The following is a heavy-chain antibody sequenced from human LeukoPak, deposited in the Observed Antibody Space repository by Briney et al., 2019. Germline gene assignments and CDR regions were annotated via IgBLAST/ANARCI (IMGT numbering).Heavy chain of an antibody. CDR3: ARAPGYCSSTSCFYYYYYGMDV. V-gene: IGHV4-31*03. J-gene: IGHJ6*02. CDR1: GGSISSGGYY. D-gene: IGHD2-2*01. CDR2: IYYSGST. Sequence: PSETLSLTCTVSGGSISSGGYYWSWIRQHPGKGLEWIEYIYYSGSTYYNPSLKSRVTISVDTSKNQFSLKLSSVTAADTAVYYCARAPGYCSSTSCFYYYYYGMDVWGQGTTVTVSS.